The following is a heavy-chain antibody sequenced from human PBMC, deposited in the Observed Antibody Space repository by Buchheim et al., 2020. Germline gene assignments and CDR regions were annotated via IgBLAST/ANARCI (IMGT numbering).Heavy chain of an antibody. CDR1: GFTSINHA. Sequence: EVQLLESGGDLVQPGGSLRLSCAGSGFTSINHALNWVRQAPGKGLEWVSSITGGGVTTYYADSVKGRFTISRDNSRGTLCLQMNSLGAEDTATYFCTRSMAVAGYSFYYYGMDVWGPGTT. CDR3: TRSMAVAGYSFYYYGMDV. CDR2: ITGGGVTT. V-gene: IGHV3-23*01. D-gene: IGHD6-19*01. J-gene: IGHJ6*02.